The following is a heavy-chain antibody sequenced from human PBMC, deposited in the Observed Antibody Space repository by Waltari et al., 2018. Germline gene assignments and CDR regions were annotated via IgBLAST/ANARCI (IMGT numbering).Heavy chain of an antibody. CDR3: ARANYYYGMDV. J-gene: IGHJ6*02. Sequence: QVQLQESGPGLVKPSETLSLTCTVSGGSISSYYWSWIRPPPGKGLEWIGYIYYSGSTNYNPSLKSRVTISVDTSKNQFSLKLSSVTAADTAVYYCARANYYYGMDVWGQGTTVTVSS. CDR2: IYYSGST. V-gene: IGHV4-59*01. CDR1: GGSISSYY.